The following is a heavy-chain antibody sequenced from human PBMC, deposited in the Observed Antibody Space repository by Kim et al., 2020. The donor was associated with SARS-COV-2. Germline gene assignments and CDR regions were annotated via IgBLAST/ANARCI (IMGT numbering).Heavy chain of an antibody. D-gene: IGHD4-17*01. V-gene: IGHV4-31*03. J-gene: IGHJ4*02. CDR2: IYYSGST. CDR3: AGNDYGGNSC. Sequence: SETLSLTCTVSGGSISSGGYYWSWIRQHPGKGLEWIGYIYYSGSTYYNPSLKSRVTISVDTSKNQFSLKLSSVTAADTAVYYCAGNDYGGNSCWGQGTLVTVSS. CDR1: GGSISSGGYY.